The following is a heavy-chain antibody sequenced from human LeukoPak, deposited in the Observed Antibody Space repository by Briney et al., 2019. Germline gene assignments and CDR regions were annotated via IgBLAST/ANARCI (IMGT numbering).Heavy chain of an antibody. D-gene: IGHD5-12*01. CDR3: AKLGKGYSGYDIFDY. Sequence: GGSLRLSCAASGFTFSSYAMSWVRQAPGKELEWVSAISGSGGSTYYADSVKGRFTISRDNSKNTLYLQMNSLRAEDTAVYYCAKLGKGYSGYDIFDYWGQGTLVTVSS. J-gene: IGHJ4*02. CDR2: ISGSGGST. V-gene: IGHV3-23*01. CDR1: GFTFSSYA.